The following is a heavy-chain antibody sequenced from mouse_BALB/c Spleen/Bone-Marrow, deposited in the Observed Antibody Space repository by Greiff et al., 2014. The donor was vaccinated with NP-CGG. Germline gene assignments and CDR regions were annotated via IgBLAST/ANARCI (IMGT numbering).Heavy chain of an antibody. D-gene: IGHD4-1*01. CDR1: GYTFTSYW. CDR3: ARRLNWDWFAY. V-gene: IGHV1-7*01. CDR2: INPSTGYT. J-gene: IGHJ3*01. Sequence: QVQLQQPGAELAKPGASVKMSCKASGYTFTSYWMHWVKQWPGQGLEWIGYINPSTGYTDYNQKFKDKATLTADKSSSTAYMQLSSLTSEDSAVYYCARRLNWDWFAYWGQGTLVTVSA.